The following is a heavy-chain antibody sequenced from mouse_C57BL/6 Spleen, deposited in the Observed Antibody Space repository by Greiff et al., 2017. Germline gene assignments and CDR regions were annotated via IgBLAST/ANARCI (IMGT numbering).Heavy chain of an antibody. CDR2: IYPRSGNT. V-gene: IGHV1-81*01. Sequence: VQLQQSGAELARPGASVKLSCKASGYTFTSYGISWVKQRTGQGLEWIGEIYPRSGNTYYNEKFKGKATLTADKSSSTAYMELRSLTSEDSAVYFWASREGEYGNDAYWRQGTLATVSA. J-gene: IGHJ3*01. CDR1: GYTFTSYG. D-gene: IGHD2-10*02. CDR3: ASREGEYGNDAY.